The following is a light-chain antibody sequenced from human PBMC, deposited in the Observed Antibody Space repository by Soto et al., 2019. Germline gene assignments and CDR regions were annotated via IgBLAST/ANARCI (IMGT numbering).Light chain of an antibody. CDR1: QGIRSA. CDR2: AAS. V-gene: IGKV1-13*02. J-gene: IGKJ2*01. CDR3: QQYYSYPQT. Sequence: IQVTQSPSSLSASVGDRVTITCRTSQGIRSALGWYQQKPGKVPKLLIYAASTLQSGVPSRFSGSGSGTDFTLTISCLQSEDFATYYCQQYYSYPQTFGQGTKVAIK.